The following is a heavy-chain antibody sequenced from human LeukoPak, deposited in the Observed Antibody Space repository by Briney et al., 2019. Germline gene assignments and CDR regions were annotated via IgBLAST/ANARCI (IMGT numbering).Heavy chain of an antibody. V-gene: IGHV3-30*18. J-gene: IGHJ4*02. CDR2: ISYDGSKK. CDR3: AKELLGYSNFEH. Sequence: GGSLRLSCAASGFTFSSYGMHWVRQAPGKGLEWVAVISYDGSKKYYVDSVKGRFTISRGSSKNTLFLQMDSLRGEDTAVYYCAKELLGYSNFEHWGQGTLVTVSS. D-gene: IGHD4-11*01. CDR1: GFTFSSYG.